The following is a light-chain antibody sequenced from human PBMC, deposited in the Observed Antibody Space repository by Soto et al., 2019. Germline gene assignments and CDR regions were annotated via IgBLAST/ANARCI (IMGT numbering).Light chain of an antibody. V-gene: IGKV1-5*03. CDR3: QQYYTSSPLT. CDR1: QTISSW. J-gene: IGKJ4*01. Sequence: DIQMTQSPSTLSGSVGDRVTITCRASQTISSWLAWYQQKPGKAPKLLIYKASTLKSGVPSRFSGSGSGTEFTLTISSLQPDDFATYYCQQYYTSSPLTFGGGTKVDTK. CDR2: KAS.